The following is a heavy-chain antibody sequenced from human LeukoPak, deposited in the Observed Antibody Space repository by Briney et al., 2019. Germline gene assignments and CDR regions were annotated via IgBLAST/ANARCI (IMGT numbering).Heavy chain of an antibody. CDR2: IYSGDNT. CDR1: GFIFDDYA. D-gene: IGHD3-22*01. V-gene: IGHV3-23*03. J-gene: IGHJ4*02. CDR3: AKFYYDSSGYYYGGDY. Sequence: GSLRLSCAASGFIFDDYAMHWVRQAPGKGLEWVSVIYSGDNTYYADSVKGRFTISRDNSKDTLYLQMNSLRAEDTAVYYCAKFYYDSSGYYYGGDYWGQGTLVTVSS.